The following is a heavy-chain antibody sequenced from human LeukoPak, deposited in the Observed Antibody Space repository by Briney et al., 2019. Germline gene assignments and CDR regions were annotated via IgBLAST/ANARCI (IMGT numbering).Heavy chain of an antibody. CDR3: ARGYCRGGSCPTFDY. CDR1: GDSISGSSYS. CDR2: FYYSGST. V-gene: IGHV4-61*01. Sequence: SETLSLTCTVSGDSISGSSYSWNWIRQPPGKGLEWIGYFYYSGSTNYNPSLKSRVTISGDTSKNQFSLKLSSVTAADTAVYYCARGYCRGGSCPTFDYWGQGTLVTVSS. J-gene: IGHJ4*02. D-gene: IGHD2-15*01.